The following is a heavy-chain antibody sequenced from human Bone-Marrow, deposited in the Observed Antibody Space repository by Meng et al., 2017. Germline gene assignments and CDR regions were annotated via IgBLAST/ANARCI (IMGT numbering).Heavy chain of an antibody. CDR1: GGSISSSNW. J-gene: IGHJ4*02. CDR2: IYHSGST. V-gene: IGHV4-4*02. Sequence: QGWGPGRVKPSGPLSLPCAVSGGSISSSNWWSWVRQPPGKGLEWIGEIYHSGSTNYNPSLKSRVTISVDKSKNQFSLKLSSVTAADTAVYYCARGSSSSWPNFDYWGQGTLVTVSS. D-gene: IGHD6-13*01. CDR3: ARGSSSSWPNFDY.